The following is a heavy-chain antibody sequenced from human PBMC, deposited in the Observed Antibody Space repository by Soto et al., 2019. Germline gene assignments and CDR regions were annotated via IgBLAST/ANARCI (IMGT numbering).Heavy chain of an antibody. Sequence: GGSLRLSFAASGFTFSNACMSWVLQAPGKGLEWVGSIKRKKDGGKKEYAANVKGRLNISRDDSKNKLYMKMNRLKTEDTAVYYCTKDLFHPAEFDYWGQGTQVTVSS. CDR3: TKDLFHPAEFDY. CDR2: IKRKKDGGKK. V-gene: IGHV3-15*01. CDR1: GFTFSNAC. J-gene: IGHJ4*02.